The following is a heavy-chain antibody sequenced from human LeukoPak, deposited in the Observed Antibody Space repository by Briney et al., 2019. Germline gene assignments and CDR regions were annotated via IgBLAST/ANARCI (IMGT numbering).Heavy chain of an antibody. J-gene: IGHJ6*04. CDR2: IRSKANSYAT. V-gene: IGHV3-73*01. CDR3: ARGGITIFGVVNPPDV. CDR1: GFTFSGSA. Sequence: GGSLRLSCAASGFTFSGSAMHWVRQASGKGLEWVGRIRSKANSYATAYAASVKGRFTISRDDSKNTAYLQMNSLKTEDTAVYYCARGGITIFGVVNPPDVWGKGTTVTVSS. D-gene: IGHD3-3*01.